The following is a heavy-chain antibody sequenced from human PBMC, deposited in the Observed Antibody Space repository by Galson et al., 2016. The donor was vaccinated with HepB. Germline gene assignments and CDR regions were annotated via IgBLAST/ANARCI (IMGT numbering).Heavy chain of an antibody. CDR2: ISDDGSSK. D-gene: IGHD1-1*01. J-gene: IGHJ6*02. V-gene: IGHV3-30*04. Sequence: SLRLSCAASGFTFRSFSIHWVRQAPGKGLEWVTIISDDGSSKYYADSVKGRFTISRDNSKNTVNLQMNNLRTEDTAVYYCARGGTGRLAYYYYGMDVWGPGTTVTVSS. CDR1: GFTFRSFS. CDR3: ARGGTGRLAYYYYGMDV.